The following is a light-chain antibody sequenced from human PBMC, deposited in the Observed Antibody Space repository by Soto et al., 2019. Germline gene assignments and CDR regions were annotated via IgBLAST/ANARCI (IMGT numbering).Light chain of an antibody. CDR1: SSNIGSNT. V-gene: IGLV1-44*01. Sequence: QSVLTQPPSASGTPGQRVTISCSGSSSNIGSNTVNWYQQLPGTTPQLLIYSNNQRPSGVPDRFSGSKSGASAALAISGLQSEDEADYYCEAWDDSVSVFGTGTKLTVL. J-gene: IGLJ1*01. CDR3: EAWDDSVSV. CDR2: SNN.